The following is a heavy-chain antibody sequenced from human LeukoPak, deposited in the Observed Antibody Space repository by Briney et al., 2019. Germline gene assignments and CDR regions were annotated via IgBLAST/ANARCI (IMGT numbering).Heavy chain of an antibody. Sequence: GGSLRLSCAAPGFTVSSNYMSWVRQAPGKGLEWVSVIYSGGSTYYAGSVKGRFTISRDNSKNTLYLQMNSLRAEDTAVYYCARDYPTYYYGSGIYHYGMDVWGKGTTVTVSS. D-gene: IGHD3-10*01. V-gene: IGHV3-53*01. CDR2: IYSGGST. CDR1: GFTVSSNY. J-gene: IGHJ6*04. CDR3: ARDYPTYYYGSGIYHYGMDV.